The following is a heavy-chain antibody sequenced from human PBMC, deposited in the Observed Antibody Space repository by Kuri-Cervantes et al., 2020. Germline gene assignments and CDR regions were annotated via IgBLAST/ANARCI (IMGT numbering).Heavy chain of an antibody. CDR3: ATSGEYGDFDY. J-gene: IGHJ4*02. CDR2: ISYDGSNK. V-gene: IGHV3-30-3*01. CDR1: GFTFSSYA. D-gene: IGHD3-10*01. Sequence: GGSLRLSCAASGFTFSSYAMHWVRQAPGKGLEWVAIISYDGSNKYYADSVKGRSTISRDNSKNTLYLQMNSLRAEDTAVYYCATSGEYGDFDYWGQGTLVTVSS.